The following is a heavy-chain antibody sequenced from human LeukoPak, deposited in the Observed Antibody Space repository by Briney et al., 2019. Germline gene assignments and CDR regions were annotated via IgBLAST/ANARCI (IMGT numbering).Heavy chain of an antibody. V-gene: IGHV4-31*03. CDR1: GGSISSGGYY. J-gene: IGHJ4*02. D-gene: IGHD7-27*01. Sequence: PSETLSLTCTVSGGSISSGGYYWSWIRQHPGKGLEWIGYIYYSGSTYYNPSLKSRVTISVDTSKNQFSLKLSSVTAADTAVYYCARSPGDRKECFDYWGQGTLVTVSS. CDR2: IYYSGST. CDR3: ARSPGDRKECFDY.